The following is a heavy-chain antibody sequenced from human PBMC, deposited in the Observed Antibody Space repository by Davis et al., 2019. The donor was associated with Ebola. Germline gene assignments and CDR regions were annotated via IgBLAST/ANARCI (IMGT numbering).Heavy chain of an antibody. J-gene: IGHJ6*02. V-gene: IGHV4-39*02. D-gene: IGHD4-17*01. CDR3: ARGNYGDYIVLYYYNMDV. Sequence: SETLSLTCTVSSGSISSGYYYWGWIRQPPGKGLEWIGSIYYSGSTYYNPSLKSRVIISVDTSKNQFSLKLSSVTAADTAVYYCARGNYGDYIVLYYYNMDVWGQGTTVTVSS. CDR2: IYYSGST. CDR1: SGSISSGYYY.